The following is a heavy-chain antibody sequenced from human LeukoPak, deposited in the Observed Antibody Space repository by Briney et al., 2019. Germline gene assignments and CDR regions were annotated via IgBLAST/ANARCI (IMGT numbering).Heavy chain of an antibody. V-gene: IGHV1-18*01. Sequence: ASVKVSCKASGYTFTSYGVSWLRQAPGQWLEWMGWISAYNGNTNYAQKLQGRVTMTTDTSTSTAYMELRSLRSDDTAVYYCARAPSHDYGDYGWFDPWGQGTLVTVSS. CDR3: ARAPSHDYGDYGWFDP. D-gene: IGHD4-17*01. CDR1: GYTFTSYG. J-gene: IGHJ5*02. CDR2: ISAYNGNT.